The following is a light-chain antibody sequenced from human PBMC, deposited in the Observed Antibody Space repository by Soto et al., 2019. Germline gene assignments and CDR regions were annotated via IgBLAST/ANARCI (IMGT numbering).Light chain of an antibody. CDR1: SSDVGGYNY. J-gene: IGLJ2*01. V-gene: IGLV2-8*01. CDR2: EVS. Sequence: QSSLTQPPSASGSPGQSVTISCTGTSSDVGGYNYVSWYQQHPGKAPKLMIYEVSKRPSGVPDRFSGSKSVNTASLTVSGLQAEDEADYYCSSYAGSNNFVVFGGWTKVTVL. CDR3: SSYAGSNNFVV.